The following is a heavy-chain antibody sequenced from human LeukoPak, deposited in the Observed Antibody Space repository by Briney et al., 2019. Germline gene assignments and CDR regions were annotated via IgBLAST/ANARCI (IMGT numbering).Heavy chain of an antibody. CDR3: AAPRVVAALFAFDI. J-gene: IGHJ3*02. D-gene: IGHD2-15*01. CDR2: ISYDGSNK. Sequence: PGGSLRLSCAASGFTFSSYAMHWVRQAPGKGLEWVAVISYDGSNKYYADSEKGRFTISRDNSKNTLYLQMNSLRAEDTAVYYCAAPRVVAALFAFDIWGQGTMVTVSS. V-gene: IGHV3-30-3*01. CDR1: GFTFSSYA.